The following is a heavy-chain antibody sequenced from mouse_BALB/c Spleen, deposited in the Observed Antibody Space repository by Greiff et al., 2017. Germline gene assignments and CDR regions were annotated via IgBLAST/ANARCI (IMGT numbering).Heavy chain of an antibody. V-gene: IGHV1-69*01. CDR1: GYTFTDYW. J-gene: IGHJ1*01. CDR2: IDTSDSYT. D-gene: IGHD1-1*01. Sequence: VQLQQPGAELVMPGASVKMSCKASGYTFTDYWMHWVKQRPGQGLEWIGAIDTSDSYTSYNQKFKGKATLTVDESSSPAYMQLSSLTSEDSAVYYCAREANYGSSYGYFDVWGAGTTVTVSS. CDR3: AREANYGSSYGYFDV.